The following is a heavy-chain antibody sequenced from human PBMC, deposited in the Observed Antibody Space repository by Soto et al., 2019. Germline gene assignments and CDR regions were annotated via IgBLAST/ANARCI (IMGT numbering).Heavy chain of an antibody. D-gene: IGHD4-17*01. CDR3: AKEGGDYRVFPYYYYYMDV. V-gene: IGHV3-23*01. CDR1: GFTFSSYA. Sequence: HPGGSLRLSCAASGFTFSSYAMSWVRQAPGKGLEWVSAISGSGGSTYYADSVKGRFTISRDNSKNTLYLQMNSLRAEDTAVYYCAKEGGDYRVFPYYYYYMDVWGKGTTVTVSS. J-gene: IGHJ6*03. CDR2: ISGSGGST.